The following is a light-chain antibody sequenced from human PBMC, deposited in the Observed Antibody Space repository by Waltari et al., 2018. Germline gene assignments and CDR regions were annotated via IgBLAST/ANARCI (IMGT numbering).Light chain of an antibody. J-gene: IGKJ1*01. Sequence: EIVLTQSPGTLSLSPGDRATLSCRASHSVSSNNLAWYQQKPGQAPRLLIYAASSRATVITDRFSGSVSGTDFTLTISRVEPEDFSVYYCQQYANSPRTFVQWTKVEIK. CDR2: AAS. CDR1: HSVSSNN. CDR3: QQYANSPRT. V-gene: IGKV3-20*01.